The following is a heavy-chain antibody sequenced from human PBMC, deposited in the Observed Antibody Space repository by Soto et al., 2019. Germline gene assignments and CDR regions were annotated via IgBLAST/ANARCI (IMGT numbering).Heavy chain of an antibody. J-gene: IGHJ4*02. CDR2: ISRSMATI. Sequence: EVQLVESGGGLVQPGGSLRLSCAASGFTFSNYGMNWVRQAPGKGLAWVSYISRSMATIQYADSVKGRFTISRDNAKNSLYLQMNSLRDEDTAVYYCARGGAARPDYWGQGTLVTVSS. D-gene: IGHD6-6*01. CDR3: ARGGAARPDY. CDR1: GFTFSNYG. V-gene: IGHV3-48*02.